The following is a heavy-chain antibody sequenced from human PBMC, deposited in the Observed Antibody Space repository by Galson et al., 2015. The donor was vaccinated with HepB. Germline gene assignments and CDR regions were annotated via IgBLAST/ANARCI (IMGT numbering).Heavy chain of an antibody. Sequence: SLRLSCAASGFTFDNSGMSWVRQAPGKGLEWVSGINWNDASPAYADSVKGRFTISRDSAKNTLYLQMNSLRVEDTAFYYCARGRVSCPRYCFDSWGKATLVPVSS. CDR1: GFTFDNSG. D-gene: IGHD2-15*01. J-gene: IGHJ4*02. V-gene: IGHV3-20*04. CDR3: ARGRVSCPRYCFDS. CDR2: INWNDASP.